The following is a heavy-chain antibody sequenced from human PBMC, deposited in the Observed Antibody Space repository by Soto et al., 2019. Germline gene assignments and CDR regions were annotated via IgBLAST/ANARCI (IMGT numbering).Heavy chain of an antibody. V-gene: IGHV4-39*01. Sequence: QLQLQESGPGLVKPSETLSLTCTVSGGSISSSSYYWDWIRQPPGKGLEWIGSIYYSGSTYYNPSLESRVTISGDTCKIQCSLKLSSGTAPDTAVYYCARRGGATIMDYWGQGTLVTVSS. D-gene: IGHD5-12*01. CDR1: GGSISSSSYY. J-gene: IGHJ4*02. CDR2: IYYSGST. CDR3: ARRGGATIMDY.